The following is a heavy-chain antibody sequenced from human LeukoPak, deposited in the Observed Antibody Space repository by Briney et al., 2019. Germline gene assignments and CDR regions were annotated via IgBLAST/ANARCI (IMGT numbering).Heavy chain of an antibody. CDR2: IWYDGSNK. CDR3: ARDTSTDYYDSSGYYYEGLFDY. CDR1: GFTFSSYG. J-gene: IGHJ4*02. V-gene: IGHV3-33*01. Sequence: PGRSLRLSCAASGFTFSSYGMHWVRQAPGKGLEWVAVIWYDGSNKYYADSVKGRFTISRDNSKNTLYLQMNSLRAEDTAVYYCARDTSTDYYDSSGYYYEGLFDYWGQGTLVTVSS. D-gene: IGHD3-22*01.